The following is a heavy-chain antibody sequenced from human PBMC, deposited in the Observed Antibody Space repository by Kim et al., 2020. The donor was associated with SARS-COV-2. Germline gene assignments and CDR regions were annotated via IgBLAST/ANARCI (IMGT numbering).Heavy chain of an antibody. J-gene: IGHJ4*02. CDR1: GFTVSSNY. D-gene: IGHD3-9*01. V-gene: IGHV3-66*01. CDR2: IYSGGST. CDR3: ARGAEYYDILTGYYKNPSLXY. Sequence: GGSLRLSCAASGFTVSSNYMSWVRQAPGKGLEWVSVIYSGGSTYYADSVKGRFTISRDNSKNKLYLQMNSLRAEDTAVYYCARGAEYYDILTGYYKNPSLXYWGQGTLVTVSS.